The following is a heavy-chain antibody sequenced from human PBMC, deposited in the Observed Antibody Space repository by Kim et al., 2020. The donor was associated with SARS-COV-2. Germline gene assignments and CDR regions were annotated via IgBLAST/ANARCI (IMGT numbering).Heavy chain of an antibody. CDR2: ISSNGYST. J-gene: IGHJ4*02. CDR1: GFTLTNYA. D-gene: IGHD1-26*01. Sequence: GGSLGLSCTASGFTLTNYAMHWVRQAPGKGLEYVSAISSNGYSTYYANFVEGRFTISRDTSKNTLYLQLGSLRAEDKAMYYCAREARNSGNYDYLDYWGQGILVSVSS. V-gene: IGHV3-64*01. CDR3: AREARNSGNYDYLDY.